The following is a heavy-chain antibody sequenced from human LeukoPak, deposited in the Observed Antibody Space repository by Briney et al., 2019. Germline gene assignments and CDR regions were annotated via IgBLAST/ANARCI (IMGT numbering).Heavy chain of an antibody. CDR1: GFTFSIYW. V-gene: IGHV3-48*01. J-gene: IGHJ4*02. D-gene: IGHD2-8*02. Sequence: PGGSLRLSCAASGFTFSIYWMSWVRQAPGKGLEWVSYITLSSSTTYYADSVKGRFTISRDNAKKSLYLQMNSLRAEDTAIYYCATYRQVLLPFESWGQGTLVTVSS. CDR3: ATYRQVLLPFES. CDR2: ITLSSSTT.